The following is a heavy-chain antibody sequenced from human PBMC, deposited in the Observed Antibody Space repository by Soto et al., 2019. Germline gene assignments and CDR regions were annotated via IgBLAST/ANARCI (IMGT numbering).Heavy chain of an antibody. CDR3: ARDERSYSNYVKPRPQRLDD. Sequence: ASVKVSCKASGYTFTSYAMHWVRQAPGQRLEWMGWTNAGNGNTKYSQKFQGRVTITRDTSASTAYMELSSLRSEDTAVYYCARDERSYSNYVKPRPQRLDDWGQGTLVA. V-gene: IGHV1-3*01. CDR1: GYTFTSYA. CDR2: TNAGNGNT. J-gene: IGHJ4*02. D-gene: IGHD4-4*01.